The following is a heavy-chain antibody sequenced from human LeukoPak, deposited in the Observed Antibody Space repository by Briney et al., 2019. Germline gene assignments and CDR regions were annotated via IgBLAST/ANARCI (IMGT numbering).Heavy chain of an antibody. V-gene: IGHV4-59*01. CDR1: GGSITNYY. CDR2: IYYSGST. Sequence: SETLSLTCTVSGGSITNYYWSWIRQPPGKGLEWIGYIYYSGSTNYNPSLKSRVTISLDTSKSQFSLKLSSVTAADTALYYCARIPGVAATLYYYYMDVWGKGTTVTVSS. J-gene: IGHJ6*03. D-gene: IGHD2-15*01. CDR3: ARIPGVAATLYYYYMDV.